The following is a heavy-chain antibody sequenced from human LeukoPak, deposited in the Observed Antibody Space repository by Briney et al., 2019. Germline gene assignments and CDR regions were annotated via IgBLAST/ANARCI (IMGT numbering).Heavy chain of an antibody. V-gene: IGHV3-15*01. D-gene: IGHD3-22*01. CDR1: GFTFSNAW. CDR3: TTVDYYDSSGYGNW. CDR2: IKSKTDGGTT. J-gene: IGHJ4*02. Sequence: IPGGSVRLSCAASGFTFSNAWMSWVRQAPGKGLEWVGRIKSKTDGGTTDYAAPVKGRFTISRDDSKNTLYLQMNSLKTEDTAVYYCTTVDYYDSSGYGNWGGQGTLVTVSS.